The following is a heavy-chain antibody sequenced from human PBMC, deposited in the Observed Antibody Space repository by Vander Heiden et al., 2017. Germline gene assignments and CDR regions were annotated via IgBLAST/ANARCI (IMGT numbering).Heavy chain of an antibody. CDR2: ISGSGGST. V-gene: IGHV3-23*01. CDR3: AKCPETYYYDSSGYLDY. D-gene: IGHD3-22*01. CDR1: AFTFSSYA. J-gene: IGHJ4*02. Sequence: EVQPLESGGGLVQPGGSLRLSCAASAFTFSSYALSWFRQAPGKGLEWVSAISGSGGSTYYADSVKGRFTISRDNSKNTLYLQMNSLRAEDTAVYYCAKCPETYYYDSSGYLDYWGQGTLVTVSS.